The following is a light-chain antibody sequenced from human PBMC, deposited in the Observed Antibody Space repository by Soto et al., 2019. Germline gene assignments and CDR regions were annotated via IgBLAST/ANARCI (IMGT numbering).Light chain of an antibody. J-gene: IGLJ2*01. CDR1: SSNIGTGYD. V-gene: IGLV1-40*01. CDR3: KSYDSNLSVV. Sequence: QSVVTQPPSVSGAPGQRVTISCTGSSSNIGTGYDVHWYQQLPGTAPKLIIYGNSNRPSGVPDRFSGSKSGTSASLAITGLQAEDEADYYCKSYDSNLSVVFGGGTKLTVL. CDR2: GNS.